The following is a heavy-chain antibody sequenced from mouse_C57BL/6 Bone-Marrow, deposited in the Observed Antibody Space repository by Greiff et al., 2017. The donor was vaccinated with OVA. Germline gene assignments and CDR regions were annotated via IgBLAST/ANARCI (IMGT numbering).Heavy chain of an antibody. CDR2: INPNNGGT. CDR1: GYTFTDYY. Sequence: EVQLQQSGPELVKPGASVKISCKASGYTFTDYYMNWVKQSHGKSLEWIGDINPNNGGTSYNQKFKGKATLTVDKSSSTAYMELRSLTSEDSAVYYCARYYYGSKSDYWGQGTTLTVSS. CDR3: ARYYYGSKSDY. V-gene: IGHV1-26*01. J-gene: IGHJ2*01. D-gene: IGHD1-1*01.